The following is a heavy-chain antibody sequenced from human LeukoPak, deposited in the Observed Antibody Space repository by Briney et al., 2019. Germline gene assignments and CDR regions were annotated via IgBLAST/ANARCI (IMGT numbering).Heavy chain of an antibody. J-gene: IGHJ4*02. D-gene: IGHD3-10*01. CDR1: GGSISSGGYY. CDR3: ASDHYYGSGSLDY. Sequence: SQTLSLTCTVSGGSISSGGYYWSWIQQPPGKGLEWIGYIYHSGSTYYNPSLKSRVTISVDRSKNQFSLKLSSVTAADTAVYYCASDHYYGSGSLDYWGQGTLVTVSS. CDR2: IYHSGST. V-gene: IGHV4-30-2*01.